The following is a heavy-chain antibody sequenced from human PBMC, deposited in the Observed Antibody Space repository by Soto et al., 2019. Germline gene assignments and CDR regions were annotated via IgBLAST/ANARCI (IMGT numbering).Heavy chain of an antibody. V-gene: IGHV3-23*01. D-gene: IGHD3-10*01. CDR2: ISGGGGTT. Sequence: PGGSLRLSCAASGFTFSNFAMSWVRQAPGKGLEWVSVISGGGGTTYYADSVKGRFTISRDNSKNTLYLQMDSLRAEDAALYYSAKAKSNPSRANYYFDHWGQGTLVTVSS. CDR3: AKAKSNPSRANYYFDH. CDR1: GFTFSNFA. J-gene: IGHJ4*02.